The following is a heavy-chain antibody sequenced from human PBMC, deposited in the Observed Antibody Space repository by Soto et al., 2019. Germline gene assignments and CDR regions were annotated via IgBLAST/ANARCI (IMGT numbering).Heavy chain of an antibody. CDR2: IYHSGST. CDR3: ARDSSGYYQYYFDY. V-gene: IGHV4-4*02. CDR1: GGSISSSNW. D-gene: IGHD3-22*01. Sequence: SETLSLTCAVSGGSISSSNWWSWVRQPPGKGLEWIGEIYHSGSTNDNPSLKSRFTISVDKSKNQFSLKLSSVTAADTAVYYCARDSSGYYQYYFDYWGQGTLVTVS. J-gene: IGHJ4*02.